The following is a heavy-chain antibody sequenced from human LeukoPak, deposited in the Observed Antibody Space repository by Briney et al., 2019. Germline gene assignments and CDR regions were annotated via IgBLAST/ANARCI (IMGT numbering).Heavy chain of an antibody. V-gene: IGHV3-48*01. J-gene: IGHJ5*02. Sequence: GGSLRLXCAASGFIFGTFSMNWVRQAPGKGLEWVSYISSTSSTIYYADSVKGRFTISRDNAKNSLYLQMNSLRAEDTAVYYCARVWVDTGMVQRGFDPWGQGTLVTVSP. D-gene: IGHD5-18*01. CDR2: ISSTSSTI. CDR3: ARVWVDTGMVQRGFDP. CDR1: GFIFGTFS.